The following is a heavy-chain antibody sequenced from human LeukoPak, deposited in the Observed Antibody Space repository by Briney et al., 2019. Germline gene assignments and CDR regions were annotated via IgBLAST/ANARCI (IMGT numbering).Heavy chain of an antibody. CDR3: ANGPTKDGYHYYFDF. V-gene: IGHV3-30*02. CDR2: ISFDGRGK. J-gene: IGHJ4*02. D-gene: IGHD5-24*01. Sequence: GGSLRLSCAASGFTFSSYGMHWVRQAPGQGLEWVAYISFDGRGKYYADSVTGRFTISRDNSKNTLSLYMNSLRDDDTAIYYCANGPTKDGYHYYFDFWGQGTLVTVSS. CDR1: GFTFSSYG.